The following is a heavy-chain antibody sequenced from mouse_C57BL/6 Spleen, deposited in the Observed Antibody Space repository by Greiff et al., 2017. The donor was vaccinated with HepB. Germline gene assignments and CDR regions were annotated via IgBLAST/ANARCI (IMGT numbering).Heavy chain of an antibody. CDR2: IYPGDGDT. CDR1: GYALSSSW. CDR3: ARDSTSDFDY. V-gene: IGHV1-82*01. J-gene: IGHJ2*01. Sequence: QVQLQQSGPELVKPGASVKISCKASGYALSSSWMNWVKQRPGKGLEWIGRIYPGDGDTNYNGKFKGKATLTADKSSSTAYMQLSSLTSEDSAVYCCARDSTSDFDYWGQGTTLTVSS.